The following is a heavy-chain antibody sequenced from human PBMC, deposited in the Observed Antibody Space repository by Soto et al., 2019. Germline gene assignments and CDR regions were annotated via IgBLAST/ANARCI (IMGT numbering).Heavy chain of an antibody. CDR2: ISVYNENS. V-gene: IGHV1-18*01. J-gene: IGHJ6*02. Sequence: ASVKVSCKASGFTFTRYCISWVRQAPGQGLEWMGWISVYNENSDYAHKFQGRVTMTRDTSTSTAYMELRSLTSDDTAVYYCAREGYCSSGSCALYSHDFFVMDFWGQGTTVTVSS. D-gene: IGHD2-15*01. CDR1: GFTFTRYC. CDR3: AREGYCSSGSCALYSHDFFVMDF.